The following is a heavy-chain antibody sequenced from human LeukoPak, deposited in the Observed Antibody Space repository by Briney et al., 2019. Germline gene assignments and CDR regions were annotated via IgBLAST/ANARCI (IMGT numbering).Heavy chain of an antibody. D-gene: IGHD2-15*01. Sequence: PSETLSLTCTVSGGSISSSSYYWGWIRQPPGKGLEWIGSIYYSGSTYYNPSLKSRVTISVDTSKNQFSLKLSSVTAADTAVYYCARVLPLVVAARPNRFDPWGQGTLVTVSS. CDR3: ARVLPLVVAARPNRFDP. CDR1: GGSISSSSYY. V-gene: IGHV4-39*01. J-gene: IGHJ5*02. CDR2: IYYSGST.